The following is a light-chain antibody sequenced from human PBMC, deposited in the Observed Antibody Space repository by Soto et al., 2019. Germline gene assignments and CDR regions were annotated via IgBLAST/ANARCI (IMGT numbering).Light chain of an antibody. Sequence: EIVMTQSPGTLSVSPGERATLSCRASQSVSNDLAWIQQKPGQPPRLLIYGASTRATGIPDRFSGSGFGTDFTLTISSLQPEDFAVYYCQHYNGWPRTFGQGTKVEIK. CDR1: QSVSND. V-gene: IGKV3-15*01. CDR3: QHYNGWPRT. J-gene: IGKJ1*01. CDR2: GAS.